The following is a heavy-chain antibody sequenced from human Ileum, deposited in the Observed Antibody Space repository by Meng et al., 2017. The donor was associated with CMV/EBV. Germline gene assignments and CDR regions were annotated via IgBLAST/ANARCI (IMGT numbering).Heavy chain of an antibody. V-gene: IGHV1-2*02. D-gene: IGHD1-14*01. J-gene: IGHJ5*02. Sequence: ASVKVSCKASGYTFTGYYMHWVRQAPGQGPEWMGWINPNSGGTNYAQKFQGRVTMTRDTSISTAYMELSRLRSDDTAVYYCASDYTTLNWFDPWGQGTLVTVSS. CDR1: GYTFTGYY. CDR2: INPNSGGT. CDR3: ASDYTTLNWFDP.